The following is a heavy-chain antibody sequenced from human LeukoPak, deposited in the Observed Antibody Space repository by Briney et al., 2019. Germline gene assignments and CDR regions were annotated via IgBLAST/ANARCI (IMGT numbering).Heavy chain of an antibody. CDR2: ISSSGSTI. J-gene: IGHJ5*02. D-gene: IGHD2-21*02. V-gene: IGHV3-11*01. CDR1: GFTFSDYY. Sequence: GGSLRLSCAASGFTFSDYYMSWIRQAPGKGLEWVSYISSSGSTIYYADSVKGRFTISRDNAKNSLYLQMNSLRAEDTAVYYCARDYCGGDCHHPYNWFDPWGQGTLVTVSS. CDR3: ARDYCGGDCHHPYNWFDP.